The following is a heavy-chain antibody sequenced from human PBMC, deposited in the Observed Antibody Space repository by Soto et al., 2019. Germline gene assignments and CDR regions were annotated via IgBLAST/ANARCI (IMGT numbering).Heavy chain of an antibody. CDR2: IWYDGSNK. CDR1: GFTFSSYG. V-gene: IGHV3-33*01. Sequence: PGGSLRLSCAASGFTFSSYGMHWVRQAPGKGLEWVAVIWYDGSNKYYAEYVKGRFTISRDNSKNTLYLQMNSMRAEDTAVYYCARVSIAARPSYYYGMDAWGQGTTVTVSS. J-gene: IGHJ6*02. CDR3: ARVSIAARPSYYYGMDA. D-gene: IGHD6-6*01.